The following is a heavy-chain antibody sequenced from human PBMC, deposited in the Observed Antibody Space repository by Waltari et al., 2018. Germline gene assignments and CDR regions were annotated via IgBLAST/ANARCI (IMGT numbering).Heavy chain of an antibody. Sequence: EVQLVESGGGLVKPGGSLRLSCAASGFTFSSYSMNWVRQAPGKGLEWVSSISSSSSYIYDADSGKGRFTIARDNAKNSLYLQMNSLRAEDTAVYYCARDLSDIVVVPAAGGADGMDVWGQGTTVTVSS. CDR2: ISSSSSYI. J-gene: IGHJ6*02. V-gene: IGHV3-21*01. CDR3: ARDLSDIVVVPAAGGADGMDV. D-gene: IGHD2-2*01. CDR1: GFTFSSYS.